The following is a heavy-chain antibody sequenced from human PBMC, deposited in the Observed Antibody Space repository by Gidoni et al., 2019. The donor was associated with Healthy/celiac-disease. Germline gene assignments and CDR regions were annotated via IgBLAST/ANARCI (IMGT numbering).Heavy chain of an antibody. CDR1: GGTFSSYA. CDR2: IIPIFGTA. Sequence: QVQLVQSGAEVKKPGSSVKVSCKASGGTFSSYAISWVRQAPGQGLEWMGGIIPIFGTANYAQKFQGRVTITADESTSTAYMELSSLRSEDMAVYYCARGRREYYYDSSGSTLDYWGQGTLVTVSS. D-gene: IGHD3-22*01. CDR3: ARGRREYYYDSSGSTLDY. J-gene: IGHJ4*02. V-gene: IGHV1-69*01.